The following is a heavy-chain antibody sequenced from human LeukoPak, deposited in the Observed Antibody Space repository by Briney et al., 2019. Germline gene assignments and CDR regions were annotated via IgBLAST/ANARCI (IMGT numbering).Heavy chain of an antibody. D-gene: IGHD3-10*01. CDR3: IKGFEY. J-gene: IGHJ4*02. Sequence: GASVKVSCKASGYTFTNYAFTWVRQAPGQGLEWMGWISAYNGDTNYAQILQGRVTLTADTSTNTAYMELRSLRSDDTAVYYCIKGFEYWGQGTLVTVFS. V-gene: IGHV1-18*01. CDR1: GYTFTNYA. CDR2: ISAYNGDT.